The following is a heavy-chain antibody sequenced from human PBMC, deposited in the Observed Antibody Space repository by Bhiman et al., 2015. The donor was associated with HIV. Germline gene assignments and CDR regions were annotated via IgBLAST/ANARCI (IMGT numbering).Heavy chain of an antibody. CDR1: GFTFSNYW. D-gene: IGHD1-26*01. J-gene: IGHJ3*01. Sequence: EVQLVESGGGLVQPGGSLRLSCVASGFTFSNYWMSWVRQAPGKGLEWVANIKQDGSEKYYVDSVKGRFTISRDNAKNSLSLQMNNLRAEDTAVYYCARDPNSGNYPWGQGTTVTVSS. CDR2: IKQDGSEK. CDR3: ARDPNSGNYP. V-gene: IGHV3-7*01.